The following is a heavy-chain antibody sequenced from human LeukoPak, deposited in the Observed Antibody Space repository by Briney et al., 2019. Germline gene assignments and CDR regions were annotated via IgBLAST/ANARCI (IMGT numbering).Heavy chain of an antibody. V-gene: IGHV3-23*01. CDR3: AKDWGV. Sequence: PSGTLSLTCGVSGGSITTTNFWSWVRQPPGGGLEWVSGISAGGGSTYYADSVKGRFTISRDNSKNALYLQVNSLRAEDTAVYYCAKDWGVWGQGTTVTVSS. CDR1: GGSITTTN. J-gene: IGHJ6*02. CDR2: ISAGGGST. D-gene: IGHD7-27*01.